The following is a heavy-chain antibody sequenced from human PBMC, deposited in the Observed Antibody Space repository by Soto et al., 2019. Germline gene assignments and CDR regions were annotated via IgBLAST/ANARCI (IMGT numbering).Heavy chain of an antibody. V-gene: IGHV2-26*01. D-gene: IGHD4-17*01. CDR1: GFSLTTGKMG. CDR3: ARMNVDSYQFYYAMDV. J-gene: IGHJ6*02. Sequence: SGPTLVNPTETLTLTCTVSGFSLTTGKMGVSWIRQPPGKALEWLTHIFSDNERSYSTSLQGRLTISKDTSGSQVVLSMTNVDPVDTATYYCARMNVDSYQFYYAMDVWGQGTTVTVSS. CDR2: IFSDNER.